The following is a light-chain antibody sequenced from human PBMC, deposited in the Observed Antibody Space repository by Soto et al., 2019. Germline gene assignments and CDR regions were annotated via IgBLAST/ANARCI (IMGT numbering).Light chain of an antibody. CDR3: CSYAGSSTYV. CDR1: SSDVGSYNL. J-gene: IGLJ1*01. CDR2: EVN. V-gene: IGLV2-23*02. Sequence: QSALAQPASVSGSPGQSITISCTGTSSDVGSYNLVSWYQQHPGKAPKLMIYEVNKRPSGVSSRFSGSKSGNTASLTISGFQAEDEADYYCCSYAGSSTYVFGTGTKVTVL.